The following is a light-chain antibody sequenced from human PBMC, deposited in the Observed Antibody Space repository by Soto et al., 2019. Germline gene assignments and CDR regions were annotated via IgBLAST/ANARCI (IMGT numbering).Light chain of an antibody. CDR2: GAS. J-gene: IGKJ2*01. Sequence: EIVLPQYPGPLSLAPGERATLSCRAIQSVVNNNFSWYQQKPGQAPRLLMVGASSRATGIPDRFSGSGSGTDFTLTISRLEPEDFAIYHCQPYGGSHRTFGQGTKMEIK. CDR1: QSVVNNN. CDR3: QPYGGSHRT. V-gene: IGKV3-20*01.